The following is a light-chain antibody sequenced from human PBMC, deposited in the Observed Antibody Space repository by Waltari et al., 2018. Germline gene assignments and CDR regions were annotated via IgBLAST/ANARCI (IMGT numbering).Light chain of an antibody. CDR3: QQTFTTPYT. Sequence: DIQMTQSPSSLSASIGDRVTITCRASQTINSYVNWYQQRGGKAPKSLIYAASRLQPGVSSRFSGSGFGTQFTLTITSVQAEDFATYYCQQTFTTPYTFGTGTILDIK. J-gene: IGKJ2*01. V-gene: IGKV1-39*01. CDR2: AAS. CDR1: QTINSY.